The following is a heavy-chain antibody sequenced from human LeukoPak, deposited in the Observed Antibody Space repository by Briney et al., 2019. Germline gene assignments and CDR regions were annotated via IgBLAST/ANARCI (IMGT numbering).Heavy chain of an antibody. J-gene: IGHJ4*02. CDR3: AKGTTVTNPYYFDY. CDR1: GITFINHA. V-gene: IGHV3-30-3*01. D-gene: IGHD4-17*01. Sequence: GGSLRLSCAASGITFINHAMDWVRQAPGKGLEGVAVISYDGSNTYYADSVKGRFTISRDNSKSTLYLQMNSLRVEDTAVYYCAKGTTVTNPYYFDYWGQGTLVTVSS. CDR2: ISYDGSNT.